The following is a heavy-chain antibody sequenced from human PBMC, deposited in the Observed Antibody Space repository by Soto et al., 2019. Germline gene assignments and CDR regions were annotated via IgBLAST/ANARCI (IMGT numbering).Heavy chain of an antibody. J-gene: IGHJ4*02. CDR3: ARRGSGHTFDY. CDR1: GASISRGGFH. CDR2: LYSGST. Sequence: QLQLQESGPGLVKPSETLSLTCAVSGASISRGGFHWGWIRQPPGQGLEWIGSLYSGSTYYNPSLKSRVSISADTSRKQLSLTLSSVTAADTAVYYCARRGSGHTFDYWGQGTLVTVSS. D-gene: IGHD3-10*01. V-gene: IGHV4-39*01.